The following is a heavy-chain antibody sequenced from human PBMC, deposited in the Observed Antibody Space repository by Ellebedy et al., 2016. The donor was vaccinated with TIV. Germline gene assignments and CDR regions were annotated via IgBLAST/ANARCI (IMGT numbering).Heavy chain of an antibody. V-gene: IGHV3-72*01. CDR3: ARERRWDDYYYYGMDV. D-gene: IGHD1-26*01. Sequence: PGGSLRLSCAASGFTFSDHYMDWVRQAPGKGLEWVGRTRNKANSYTTEYAASVKGRFTISRDDSKNSLYLQMNSLKTEDTAVYYCARERRWDDYYYYGMDVWGQGTTVTVSS. CDR2: TRNKANSYTT. J-gene: IGHJ6*02. CDR1: GFTFSDHY.